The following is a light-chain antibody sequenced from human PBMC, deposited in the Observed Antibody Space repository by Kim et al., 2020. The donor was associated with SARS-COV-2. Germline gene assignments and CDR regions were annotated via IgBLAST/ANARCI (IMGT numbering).Light chain of an antibody. V-gene: IGLV3-21*03. Sequence: VAPGKTARITCGGNNIGSKSVHWYQQKPGQAPVLVVYDDSDRPSVIPERFSGSNSGNTATLTISRVEAGDEADYYCQAWDSSTACVFGTGTKVTVL. J-gene: IGLJ1*01. CDR3: QAWDSSTACV. CDR2: DDS. CDR1: NIGSKS.